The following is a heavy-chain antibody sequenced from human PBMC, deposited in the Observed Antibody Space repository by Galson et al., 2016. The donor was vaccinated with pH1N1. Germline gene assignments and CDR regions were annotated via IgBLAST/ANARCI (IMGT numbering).Heavy chain of an antibody. CDR3: TRDGSDWSNNIDF. CDR1: GFAISSYW. CDR2: IKQDGSEK. V-gene: IGHV3-7*01. Sequence: SLRLSCAASGFAISSYWMTWVRQAPGKGLEWVANIKQDGSEKYYVDSVKGRFAISRDNARNTLYLQMNSLRAEDTAVYYCTRDGSDWSNNIDFWGQGILVTVSS. J-gene: IGHJ4*02. D-gene: IGHD3-9*01.